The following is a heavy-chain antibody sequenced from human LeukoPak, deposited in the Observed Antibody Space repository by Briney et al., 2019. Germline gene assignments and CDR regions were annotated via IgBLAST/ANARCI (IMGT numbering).Heavy chain of an antibody. J-gene: IGHJ5*02. CDR3: ATDFYDST. Sequence: GGSLRLSCAASGFTFSRYWMSWVRQAPGKGLEWVGRIRSNSDGGTIDYAAPVKGRFTLSRDDSKTTLYLQMNSLQTEDTAVYYCATDFYDSTWGQGTLVTVSS. CDR1: GFTFSRYW. D-gene: IGHD3-22*01. V-gene: IGHV3-15*01. CDR2: IRSNSDGGTI.